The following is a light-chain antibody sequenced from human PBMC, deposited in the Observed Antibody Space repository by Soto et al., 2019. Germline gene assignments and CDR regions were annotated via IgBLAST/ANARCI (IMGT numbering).Light chain of an antibody. CDR2: AAS. CDR3: LQDHDDSWT. Sequence: DSQMTQSPSTLSGSVGDIVTITCRASQTISSWLAWYQQKPGQAPTLLIYAASNLQSGVPSRFRGSRSGTEFTLTVSSLQPEDFATYYCLQDHDDSWTFGQGTKVDIK. J-gene: IGKJ1*01. CDR1: QTISSW. V-gene: IGKV1-5*01.